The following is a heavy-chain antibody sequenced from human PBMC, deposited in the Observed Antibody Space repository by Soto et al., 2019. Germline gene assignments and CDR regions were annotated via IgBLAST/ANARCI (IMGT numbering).Heavy chain of an antibody. V-gene: IGHV1-69*13. J-gene: IGHJ4*02. D-gene: IGHD4-4*01. CDR3: ARAKDDYSNYGFDY. Sequence: SAKVSFKASGGTFISYAISWVRQAPGQGLEWMGGIIPIFGTANYAQKFQGRVTITADESTSTAYMELSSLRSEDTAVYYCARAKDDYSNYGFDYWGQGTLVTVSS. CDR2: IIPIFGTA. CDR1: GGTFISYA.